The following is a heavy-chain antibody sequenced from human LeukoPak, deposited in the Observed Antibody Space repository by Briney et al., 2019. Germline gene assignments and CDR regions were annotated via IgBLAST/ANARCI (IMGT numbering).Heavy chain of an antibody. CDR1: GFTFNAYN. D-gene: IGHD1-1*01. CDR3: AREGDDLNWFDP. Sequence: GGSLRLPCAASGFTFNAYNMNWIRQAPGKGLEWIAYISGSGTTLYYADSVKGRFTIFRDNAKKSLYQQMDSLRAEDAAVYFCAREGDDLNWFDPWGQGTLVTVSS. V-gene: IGHV3-48*01. J-gene: IGHJ5*02. CDR2: ISGSGTTL.